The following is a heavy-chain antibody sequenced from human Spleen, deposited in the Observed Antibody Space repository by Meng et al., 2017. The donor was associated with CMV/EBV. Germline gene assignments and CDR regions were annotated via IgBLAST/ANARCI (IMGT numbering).Heavy chain of an antibody. CDR2: INQDGTEK. CDR1: GFTFSSYG. V-gene: IGHV3-7*03. CDR3: ARVKGGAIDY. D-gene: IGHD3-16*01. J-gene: IGHJ4*02. Sequence: GESLKISCAASGFTFSSYGMNWVRQAPGKGLEWVANINQDGTEKYYADSMKGRFTISRDNAKNSLYLQMNGLRAEDTAFYYCARVKGGAIDYWGQGTLVTVSS.